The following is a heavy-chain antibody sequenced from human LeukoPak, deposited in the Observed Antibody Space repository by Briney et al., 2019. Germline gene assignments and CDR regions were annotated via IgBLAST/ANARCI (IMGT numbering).Heavy chain of an antibody. D-gene: IGHD5/OR15-5a*01. Sequence: PGGSLRLSCAASGFTFSSYGMHWVRQAPGKGLEWVAVISYDGSNKYYADSVKGRFTISRDNSKNTLYLQMNSLRAGDTAVYYCANSVYDCWGQGTLVTVSS. CDR2: ISYDGSNK. J-gene: IGHJ4*02. V-gene: IGHV3-30*18. CDR3: ANSVYDC. CDR1: GFTFSSYG.